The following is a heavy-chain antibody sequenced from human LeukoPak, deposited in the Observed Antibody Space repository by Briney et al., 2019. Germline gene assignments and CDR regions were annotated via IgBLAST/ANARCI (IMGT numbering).Heavy chain of an antibody. D-gene: IGHD3-3*01. CDR3: ARDPEWLLYRYLDY. CDR1: GFTFSSYW. Sequence: PVGSLRLSCAASGFTFSSYWMHWVRQAPGKGLVWVSRINSDGSSTSYADSVKGRFTISRDNAKNTLYLQMNSLRAKDTAVYYCARDPEWLLYRYLDYWGQGTLVTVSS. V-gene: IGHV3-74*01. J-gene: IGHJ4*02. CDR2: INSDGSST.